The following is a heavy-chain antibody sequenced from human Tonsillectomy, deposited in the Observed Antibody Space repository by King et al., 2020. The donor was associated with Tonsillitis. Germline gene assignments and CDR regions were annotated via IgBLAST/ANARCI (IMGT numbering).Heavy chain of an antibody. D-gene: IGHD6-13*01. CDR3: ARRGSGWSHFDY. CDR1: GGSINSYY. J-gene: IGHJ4*02. Sequence: QLQESGPGLVKPSETLSLTCTVSGGSINSYYWSWIRQPPGEGLEWIGYIHYSGSTNYNPSLKSRVSISVDTAKNQFSLNLTSVTAADTAVYYCARRGSGWSHFDYWGQGTLVTVSS. V-gene: IGHV4-59*01. CDR2: IHYSGST.